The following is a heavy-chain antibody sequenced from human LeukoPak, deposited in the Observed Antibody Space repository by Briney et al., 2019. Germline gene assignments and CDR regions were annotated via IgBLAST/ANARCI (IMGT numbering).Heavy chain of an antibody. J-gene: IGHJ4*02. CDR1: GFSFSNFY. CDR2: ISSSSTYT. D-gene: IGHD3-22*01. Sequence: GGSLRPSCAASGFSFSNFYMSWIRQAPGKGLEWVSYISSSSTYTNSADSVRGRFTISRDNAKNSLYLQMNSLRVEDTAVYYCARESDSSGYYDYWGQGTLVTVSS. V-gene: IGHV3-11*06. CDR3: ARESDSSGYYDY.